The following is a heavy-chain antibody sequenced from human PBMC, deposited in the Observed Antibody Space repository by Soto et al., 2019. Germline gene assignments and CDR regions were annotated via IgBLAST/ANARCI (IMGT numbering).Heavy chain of an antibody. Sequence: SVKVSCKASGDSFSRYSISWVRQAPGQGLEWMGRIIPIPDIAEYAQKFQGRVTITVDKSTSTAYMKLSGLRSEDTAVYYCARVAWAKYYFDFWGQGTPVTVS. D-gene: IGHD1-26*01. CDR1: GDSFSRYS. CDR3: ARVAWAKYYFDF. CDR2: IIPIPDIA. V-gene: IGHV1-69*02. J-gene: IGHJ4*02.